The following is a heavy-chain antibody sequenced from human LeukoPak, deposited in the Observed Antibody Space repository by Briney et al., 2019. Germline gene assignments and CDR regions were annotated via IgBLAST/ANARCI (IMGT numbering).Heavy chain of an antibody. CDR3: ARDVRIVYYDRSPDY. D-gene: IGHD3-22*01. J-gene: IGHJ4*02. V-gene: IGHV3-30*02. Sequence: GGSLRLSCAASGFTFNRYGMHWVRQAPGKGLEWVAYIGHDGSNKYYADSVKGRFTISRDSSKNTLYLQMNSLRAEDTAVYYCARDVRIVYYDRSPDYWGQGTLVNVAS. CDR2: IGHDGSNK. CDR1: GFTFNRYG.